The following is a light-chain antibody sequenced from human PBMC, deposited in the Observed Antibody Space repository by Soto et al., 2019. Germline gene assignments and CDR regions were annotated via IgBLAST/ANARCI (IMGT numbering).Light chain of an antibody. CDR1: QTISSW. CDR3: QNYNSYSEA. CDR2: KAS. J-gene: IGKJ1*01. V-gene: IGKV1-5*03. Sequence: DIQMTHSPSTLSGSAVYIVSITFRSSQTISSWLAGYQQKPGKAPKLLIYKASTLKSGVPSRFSGSGSGTEFTLTISSLQPDDFATYYCQNYNSYSEAFGQGTKVDIK.